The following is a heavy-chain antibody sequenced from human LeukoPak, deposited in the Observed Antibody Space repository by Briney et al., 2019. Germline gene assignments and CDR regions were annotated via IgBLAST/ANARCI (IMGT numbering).Heavy chain of an antibody. CDR2: INPNSGGT. CDR3: ATDTMVRGIAGLNWFDP. V-gene: IGHV1-2*02. J-gene: IGHJ5*02. D-gene: IGHD3-10*01. CDR1: GYTFTGYY. Sequence: GPSVKASCKASGYTFTGYYMHWVRQAPGQGLEWWGWINPNSGGTNYAQKFQGRVTMTRDTSISTAYMELSRLRSDDTAVYYCATDTMVRGIAGLNWFDPWGQGTLVTVSS.